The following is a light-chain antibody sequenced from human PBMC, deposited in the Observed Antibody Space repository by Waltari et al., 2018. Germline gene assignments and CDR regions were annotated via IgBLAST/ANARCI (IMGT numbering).Light chain of an antibody. CDR1: QSISTY. V-gene: IGKV1-39*01. J-gene: IGKJ2*01. CDR2: AAS. Sequence: DIQMTQSPSSLSASLGDRVTITCRASQSISTYLNWFQHKPGQAPKLLIYAASSLQSGVPSRFRGSGSGTDFTLTITSLQPEDFATYYCHQTFSHPRPSFGQGTKV. CDR3: HQTFSHPRPS.